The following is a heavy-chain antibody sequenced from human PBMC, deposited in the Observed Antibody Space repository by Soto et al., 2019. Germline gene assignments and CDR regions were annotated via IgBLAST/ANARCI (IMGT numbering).Heavy chain of an antibody. Sequence: QVQLQESGPGLVKPSQTLSLTCTVSGGSISSGVYYWSWIRQHPGKGLEWIGYIYYSGSTYYNPSLKSRVTISVDTSKNQFSLKLSSVTAADTAVYYCATRTDYYYGSGSRGGMDVWGQGTTVTVSS. CDR1: GGSISSGVYY. CDR2: IYYSGST. D-gene: IGHD3-10*01. V-gene: IGHV4-31*03. J-gene: IGHJ6*02. CDR3: ATRTDYYYGSGSRGGMDV.